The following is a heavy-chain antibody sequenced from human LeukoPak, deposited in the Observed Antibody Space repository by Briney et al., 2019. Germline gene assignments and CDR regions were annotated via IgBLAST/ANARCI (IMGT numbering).Heavy chain of an antibody. CDR2: IYYSGST. V-gene: IGHV4-39*01. CDR3: ARLPDRQLDPFDY. Sequence: PSETLSLTCTVSGGSISSSSYYWGWIRQPPGKGLEWIGSIYYSGSTYYNPSLKSRVTISVDTSKNQFSLKLSSVTAADTAVYYCARLPDRQLDPFDYWGQGTLVTVSS. CDR1: GGSISSSSYY. J-gene: IGHJ4*02. D-gene: IGHD6-13*01.